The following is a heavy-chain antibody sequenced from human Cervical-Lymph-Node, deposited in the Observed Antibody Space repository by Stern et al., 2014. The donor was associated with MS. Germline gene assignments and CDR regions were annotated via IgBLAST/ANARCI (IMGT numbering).Heavy chain of an antibody. D-gene: IGHD4-11*01. CDR2: VYYSGIT. CDR1: GGSITNRDY. Sequence: QLQLQESGPGLVKPSETLSLTCTVSGGSITNRDYWGWIRQSPGKGLEWIGSVYYSGITYYRPSLKSRATISIDTSRNQILLRLTSVTATDTAVYFCARGVTAVTNYVPNWCFDLWGRGTLVTVSS. CDR3: ARGVTAVTNYVPNWCFDL. J-gene: IGHJ2*01. V-gene: IGHV4-39*02.